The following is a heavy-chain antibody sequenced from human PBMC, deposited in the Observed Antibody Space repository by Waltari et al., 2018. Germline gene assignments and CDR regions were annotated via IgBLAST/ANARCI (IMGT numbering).Heavy chain of an antibody. CDR1: GYTFTSYD. D-gene: IGHD1-26*01. CDR3: ARVGSGSYGHWGAFDI. J-gene: IGHJ3*02. V-gene: IGHV1-8*03. Sequence: QVQLVQSGAEVKKPGASVKVSCKASGYTFTSYDINWVRQATGQGLEWMGWMNPNSGNTGYAQKFQGRVTITRNTSISTAYMELSSLRSEDTAVYYCARVGSGSYGHWGAFDIWGQGTMVTVSS. CDR2: MNPNSGNT.